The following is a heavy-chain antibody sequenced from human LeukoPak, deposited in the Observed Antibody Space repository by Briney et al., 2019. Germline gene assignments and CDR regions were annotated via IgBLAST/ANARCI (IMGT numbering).Heavy chain of an antibody. CDR2: IYTSENT. D-gene: IGHD3-16*01. CDR3: ARGKAGGRFDY. Sequence: SETLSLTCTVSGGSISGSYWNWIRQPAGNGLEWIGRIYTSENTNYNPSLKSRVTMSVDTSKNQFSLKLSSVSAADTAVYYCARGKAGGRFDYWGQGALVTVSS. V-gene: IGHV4-4*07. CDR1: GGSISGSY. J-gene: IGHJ4*02.